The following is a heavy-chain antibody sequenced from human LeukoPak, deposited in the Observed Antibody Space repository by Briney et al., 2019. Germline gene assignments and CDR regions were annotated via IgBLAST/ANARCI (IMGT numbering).Heavy chain of an antibody. V-gene: IGHV2-5*02. J-gene: IGHJ4*02. CDR1: GFSLSTNEEA. D-gene: IGHD5-12*01. CDR3: AQSEYCGYQGGNFFDY. Sequence: SGPTLVKPTQTLTLTCTFSGFSLSTNEEAVGWIHQHLGKTLEWLALIYWDDDKRYSPSLKNRLTITKDTSKNQVVLTMTNMDPVDTATYYCAQSEYCGYQGGNFFDYWGQGTPVSVSS. CDR2: IYWDDDK.